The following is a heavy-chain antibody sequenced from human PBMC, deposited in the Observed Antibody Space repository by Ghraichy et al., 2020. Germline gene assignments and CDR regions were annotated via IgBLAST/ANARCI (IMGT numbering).Heavy chain of an antibody. CDR3: ATRPYYDILTGYGGLDF. Sequence: GSLRLSCAASGFTFRSFAMRWVRQAPGKGLEWVSAISGSGDSTYYADSVKGRFTISTDNSKNTLYLQMNSLRAEDTAVYYCATRPYYDILTGYGGLDFWGQGTLVTVSS. V-gene: IGHV3-23*01. J-gene: IGHJ4*02. D-gene: IGHD3-9*01. CDR2: ISGSGDST. CDR1: GFTFRSFA.